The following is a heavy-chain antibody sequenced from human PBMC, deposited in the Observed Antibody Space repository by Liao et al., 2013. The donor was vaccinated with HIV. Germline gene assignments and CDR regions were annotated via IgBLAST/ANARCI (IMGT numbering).Heavy chain of an antibody. Sequence: QVQLQQWGAGLLKPSETLSLTCAVYGGSFSGYYWSWIRQPPGKGLEWIGYIYYSGSTNYNPSLKSRVTISVDTSKNQFSLELTSVTAADTAVYYCARGLGSWGQGTMVTVSS. CDR2: IYYSGST. CDR3: ARGLGS. D-gene: IGHD1-26*01. V-gene: IGHV4-34*11. J-gene: IGHJ3*01. CDR1: GGSFSGYY.